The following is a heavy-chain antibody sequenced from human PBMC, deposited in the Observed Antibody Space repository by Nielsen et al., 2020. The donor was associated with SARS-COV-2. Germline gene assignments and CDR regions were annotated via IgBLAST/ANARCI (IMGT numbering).Heavy chain of an antibody. J-gene: IGHJ6*02. V-gene: IGHV7-4-1*02. D-gene: IGHD3-3*01. CDR2: INTNTGNP. Sequence: ASVKVSCKASGYTFTSYAMNWVRQAPGQGLEWMGWINTNTGNPTYAQGFTGRFVFSLDTSVSTAYLQISSLKAEDTAVYYCARGQVSTIFGVVISAYGMDVWGQGTTVTVSS. CDR1: GYTFTSYA. CDR3: ARGQVSTIFGVVISAYGMDV.